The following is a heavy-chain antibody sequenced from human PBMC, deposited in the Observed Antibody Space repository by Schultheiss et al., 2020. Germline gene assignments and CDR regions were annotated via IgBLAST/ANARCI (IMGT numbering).Heavy chain of an antibody. CDR1: GGSISSGGYY. V-gene: IGHV4-61*02. CDR2: IYTSGST. Sequence: SETLSLTCTVSGGSISSGGYYWSWIRQPAGKGLEWIGRIYTSGSTNYNPSLKSRVTISVDTSKNQFSLKLSSVTAADTAVYYCARRGRGIFDPWGQGTLVTVSS. D-gene: IGHD6-13*01. CDR3: ARRGRGIFDP. J-gene: IGHJ5*02.